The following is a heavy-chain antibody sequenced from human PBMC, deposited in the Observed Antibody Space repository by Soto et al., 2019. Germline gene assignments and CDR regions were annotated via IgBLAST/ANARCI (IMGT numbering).Heavy chain of an antibody. Sequence: EVQLVESGGGLVKPGGSLRLSCAASGFTFSSYSMNWVRQAPGKGLEWVSSISSSSSYIYYADSVKGRFTISRDNAKNSLYLQMNSLRAEDTAVYYCARDSEGDYAWGSYRYTLDYWGQGTLVTVSS. CDR1: GFTFSSYS. CDR3: ARDSEGDYAWGSYRYTLDY. V-gene: IGHV3-21*01. D-gene: IGHD3-16*02. CDR2: ISSSSSYI. J-gene: IGHJ4*02.